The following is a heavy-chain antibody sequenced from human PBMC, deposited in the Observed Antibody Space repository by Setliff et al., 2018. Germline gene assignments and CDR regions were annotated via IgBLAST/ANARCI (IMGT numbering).Heavy chain of an antibody. D-gene: IGHD2-21*02. Sequence: GGSLRLSCSASGFTFSNYAMHWVRQAPGKGLEYVSAISSNGGSTFYADSVKGRFTISRDNSKNTVYLQMSSLRADDTATYDCVKDWPRCGGDCYWGQGTLVTVSS. CDR2: ISSNGGST. V-gene: IGHV3-64D*09. CDR3: VKDWPRCGGDCY. J-gene: IGHJ4*02. CDR1: GFTFSNYA.